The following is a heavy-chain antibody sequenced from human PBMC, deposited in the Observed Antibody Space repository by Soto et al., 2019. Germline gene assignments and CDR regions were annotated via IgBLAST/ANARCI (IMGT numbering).Heavy chain of an antibody. CDR1: GDSISSYY. J-gene: IGHJ4*02. CDR3: ARGRRGDYVPFDY. V-gene: IGHV4-59*01. CDR2: IYYSGST. Sequence: QVQLQESGPGLVKPSETLSLTCTVSGDSISSYYWSWIRQPPGKGLEWIGYIYYSGSTNYNPSLKSRVTISVDTAKTQFSLKLSSVTAADTAVYYCARGRRGDYVPFDYWGQGTLVTVSS. D-gene: IGHD4-17*01.